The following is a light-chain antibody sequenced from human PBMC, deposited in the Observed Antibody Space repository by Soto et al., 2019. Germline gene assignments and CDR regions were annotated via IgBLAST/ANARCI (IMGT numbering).Light chain of an antibody. J-gene: IGKJ4*01. CDR3: QQRSNWPPN. CDR2: DAS. CDR1: QSVSSY. Sequence: EIVLTQSPATLSLSPWERATLSCRASQSVSSYLAWYQQKPGQAPRLLIYDASNRATGIPARFSGSGSGTDFTLTISSLEPEDFAVYYCQQRSNWPPNFGGGTKVEIK. V-gene: IGKV3-11*01.